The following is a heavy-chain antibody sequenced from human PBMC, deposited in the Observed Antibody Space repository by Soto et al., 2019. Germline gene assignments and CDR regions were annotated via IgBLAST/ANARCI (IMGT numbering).Heavy chain of an antibody. Sequence: EVQLLESGGGLVQPGGSLRLSCAASGFTFSSYAMSWVRQAPGWGLEWVSSISATGGSTYYADSVKARFTISRDYSKKKLYLQMNSLRAEDTAIYYCAKDLYDSYGMDVWGQGTTVTVSS. CDR3: AKDLYDSYGMDV. CDR2: ISATGGST. V-gene: IGHV3-23*01. D-gene: IGHD3-16*01. CDR1: GFTFSSYA. J-gene: IGHJ6*02.